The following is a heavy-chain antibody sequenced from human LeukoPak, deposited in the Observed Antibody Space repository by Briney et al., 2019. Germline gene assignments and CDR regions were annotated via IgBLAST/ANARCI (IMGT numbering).Heavy chain of an antibody. CDR3: ARVPTVTFFDY. Sequence: SETLSLTCTVSGGSISSYYWSWIRQPPGKGLEWIGYIYYSGSTSYNPSLKSRVTISVDTSKNQFSLKLSSVTAADTAVYYCARVPTVTFFDYWGQGTLVTVSS. J-gene: IGHJ4*02. CDR1: GGSISSYY. V-gene: IGHV4-59*12. CDR2: IYYSGST. D-gene: IGHD4-17*01.